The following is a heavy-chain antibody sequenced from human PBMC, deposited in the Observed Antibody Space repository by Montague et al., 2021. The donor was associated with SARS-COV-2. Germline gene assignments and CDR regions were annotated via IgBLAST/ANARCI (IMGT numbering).Heavy chain of an antibody. D-gene: IGHD3-3*01. V-gene: IGHV4-59*01. Sequence: SETLSLTCTVSGGSISSYYWSRIRQPPGKGLEWIGYIYYSGSTNYNPSLKSRVTISVDTSKNQFSLKLSSVTAADTAVYYCARVSRNYDVWSGFDDAFDIWGQGTMVTVSS. J-gene: IGHJ3*02. CDR3: ARVSRNYDVWSGFDDAFDI. CDR1: GGSISSYY. CDR2: IYYSGST.